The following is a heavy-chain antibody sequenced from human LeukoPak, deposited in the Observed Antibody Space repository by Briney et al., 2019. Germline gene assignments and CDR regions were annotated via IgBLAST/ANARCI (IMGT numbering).Heavy chain of an antibody. CDR1: GFTFSSYA. Sequence: GGSLRLSCAASGFTFSSYAMSWVRQAPGKGLEWVSAISGSGGSTYYADSVKGRFTISRDNAKNTLYLQMNSLRPEDTAVYYCAKKHSGSSFYFEYWGQGTRVTVSS. CDR2: ISGSGGST. D-gene: IGHD6-6*01. V-gene: IGHV3-23*01. J-gene: IGHJ4*02. CDR3: AKKHSGSSFYFEY.